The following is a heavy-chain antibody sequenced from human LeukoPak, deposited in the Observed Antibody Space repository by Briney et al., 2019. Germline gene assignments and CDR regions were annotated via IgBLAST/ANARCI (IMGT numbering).Heavy chain of an antibody. J-gene: IGHJ4*02. CDR3: ARASNYGGNSD. D-gene: IGHD4-23*01. V-gene: IGHV4-30-4*01. Sequence: SETLSLTCTVSGGSISSGDYYWSWIRQPPGKGLEWIGYIYYSGSTYYNPSLKSRVTISVDTSKNQFSLKLSSVTAADTAVYYCARASNYGGNSDWGQGTLVTVSS. CDR2: IYYSGST. CDR1: GGSISSGDYY.